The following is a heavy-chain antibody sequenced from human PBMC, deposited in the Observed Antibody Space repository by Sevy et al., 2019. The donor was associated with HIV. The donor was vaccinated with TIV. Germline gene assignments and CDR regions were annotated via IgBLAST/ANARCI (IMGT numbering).Heavy chain of an antibody. V-gene: IGHV3-74*01. CDR3: ARDLSGARDS. Sequence: GGSLRLSCAASGFTFRNYWMHWVRQGPGKGLEWVSRINEDGSFSDYADSMKGRFTISRDNAKNTLYLEMNSLRVEDTAVYYCARDLSGARDSWGHGTLVTVSS. CDR2: INEDGSFS. D-gene: IGHD6-25*01. CDR1: GFTFRNYW. J-gene: IGHJ5*01.